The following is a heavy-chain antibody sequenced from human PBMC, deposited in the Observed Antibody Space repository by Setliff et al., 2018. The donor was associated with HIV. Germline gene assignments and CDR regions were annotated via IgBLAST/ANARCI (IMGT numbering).Heavy chain of an antibody. Sequence: SETLSLTCAVYGGSLSGYYWSWIRQTPEKGLEWIGEINHGGSTNYNPSLKSRVTVSPDTSRSQFSLKLRPVTASDTAVYYCARRGIMITFGGVYFDRWGQGTLVNVSS. V-gene: IGHV4-34*01. CDR2: INHGGST. CDR3: ARRGIMITFGGVYFDR. J-gene: IGHJ4*02. D-gene: IGHD3-16*01. CDR1: GGSLSGYY.